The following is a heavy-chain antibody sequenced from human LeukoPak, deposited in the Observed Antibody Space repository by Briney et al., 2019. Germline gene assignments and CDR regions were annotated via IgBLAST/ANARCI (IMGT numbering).Heavy chain of an antibody. V-gene: IGHV3-23*01. D-gene: IGHD6-19*01. CDR1: GFTFSSYA. J-gene: IGHJ4*02. CDR3: AKCGSGWCVIVY. CDR2: ISGSGGST. Sequence: GGSLRLSCAASGFTFSSYAMSWVRQAPGKGLEWVSAISGSGGSTYYADSVKGRSTISRDNSKNTLYLQMNSLSAEDTAVYYCAKCGSGWCVIVYWGQGTLVTVSS.